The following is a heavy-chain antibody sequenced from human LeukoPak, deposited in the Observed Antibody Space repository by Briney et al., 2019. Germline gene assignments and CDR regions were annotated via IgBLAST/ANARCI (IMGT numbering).Heavy chain of an antibody. J-gene: IGHJ4*02. D-gene: IGHD3-22*01. CDR1: GFTFSLYA. CDR2: ISSRSDHT. Sequence: GGSLRLSCAASGFTFSLYAMSWVRQAPGKGLEWVSSISSRSDHTYYEDSVKGRFTISRDNSQNTLYLQMNSLRAEDTAIYYCAKDRPNYYESNGHYYRRDGDYWGQGTLVTVSS. CDR3: AKDRPNYYESNGHYYRRDGDY. V-gene: IGHV3-23*01.